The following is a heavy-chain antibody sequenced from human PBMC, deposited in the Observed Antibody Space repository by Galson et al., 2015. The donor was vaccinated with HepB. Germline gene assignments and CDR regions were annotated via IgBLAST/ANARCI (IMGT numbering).Heavy chain of an antibody. CDR3: ARESGKLGYCSGGSCYRGEFDY. CDR1: GGTFSSYA. Sequence: SVKVSCKASGGTFSSYAISWVRQAPGQGLEWMGGIIPIFGTANYAQKFQGRVTITADESTSTAYMELSSLRSEDTAVYYCARESGKLGYCSGGSCYRGEFDYWGQGTLVTVSS. CDR2: IIPIFGTA. V-gene: IGHV1-69*13. D-gene: IGHD2-15*01. J-gene: IGHJ4*02.